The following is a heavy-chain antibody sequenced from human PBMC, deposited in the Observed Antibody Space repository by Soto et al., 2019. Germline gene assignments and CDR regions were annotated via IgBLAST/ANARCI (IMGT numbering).Heavy chain of an antibody. D-gene: IGHD1-26*01. J-gene: IGHJ5*02. Sequence: VQLRQSGPGLVKPSGTLSLTCAVSGGSISSSNWWTWVRQAPGKGLEGIGEIYHSGNTYYNPSLKRRVTLTVDKSNNQFSLQLNSVTAADTAVYYCATLPPRVVASLLPIPTWGQGTLVTVSS. CDR1: GGSISSSNW. V-gene: IGHV4-4*02. CDR3: ATLPPRVVASLLPIPT. CDR2: IYHSGNT.